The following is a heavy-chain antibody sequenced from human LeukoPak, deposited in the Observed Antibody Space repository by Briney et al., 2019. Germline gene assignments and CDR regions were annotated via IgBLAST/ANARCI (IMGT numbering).Heavy chain of an antibody. V-gene: IGHV3-20*04. CDR1: GFTFDDYG. Sequence: GGSLRFSCAASGFTFDDYGMSWVRQAPGKGLEWVSGINWNGGSTGYADSVKGRFTISRDNAKNSLYLQMNSLRAENTALYYCARVKTRDYYDSSGYYSQPNDHWGQGTLVTVSS. CDR3: ARVKTRDYYDSSGYYSQPNDH. D-gene: IGHD3-22*01. J-gene: IGHJ4*02. CDR2: INWNGGST.